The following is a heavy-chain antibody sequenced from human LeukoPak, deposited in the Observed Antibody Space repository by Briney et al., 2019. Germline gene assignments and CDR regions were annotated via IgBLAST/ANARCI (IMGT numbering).Heavy chain of an antibody. CDR1: GYIFSKFR. D-gene: IGHD6-13*01. CDR2: ISADNGDT. CDR3: ATGGIAAAGDYYYGMDV. J-gene: IGHJ6*02. Sequence: ASVKVSCKTSGYIFSKFRISWVRQAPGQGLEWMGWISADNGDTNYAQKFQDRVTMTTDTSTNTAYMELGSLTSEDTAVYYCATGGIAAAGDYYYGMDVWGQGTTVTVSS. V-gene: IGHV1-18*01.